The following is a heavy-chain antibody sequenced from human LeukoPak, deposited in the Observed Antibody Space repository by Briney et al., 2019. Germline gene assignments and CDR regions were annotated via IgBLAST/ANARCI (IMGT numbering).Heavy chain of an antibody. J-gene: IGHJ3*02. CDR1: GGSISSYY. CDR3: AREIYDFWSGSDAFDI. CDR2: IYYSGST. Sequence: KPSETLSLTCTVSGGSISSYYWSWIRQPPGKGLEWIGYIYYSGSTNYNPSLKSRVTISVDMSKNQFSLKLSSVTAADTAVYYCAREIYDFWSGSDAFDIWGQGTMVTVSS. V-gene: IGHV4-59*01. D-gene: IGHD3-3*01.